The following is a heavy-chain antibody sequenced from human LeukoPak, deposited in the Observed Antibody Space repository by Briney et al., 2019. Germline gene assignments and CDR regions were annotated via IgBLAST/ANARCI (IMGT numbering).Heavy chain of an antibody. CDR1: GFTLSYYG. V-gene: IGHV3-30*18. Sequence: PGGSLRLSCAASGFTLSYYGMHWVRQAPGKGLEWVAVSSHDGTKQYYADSVRGRFTISRDNSKNILYLQMNSLRAEDTAVYYCAKAMAGGYNYGPFDNWGQGTLVTVSS. D-gene: IGHD5-18*01. J-gene: IGHJ4*02. CDR2: SSHDGTKQ. CDR3: AKAMAGGYNYGPFDN.